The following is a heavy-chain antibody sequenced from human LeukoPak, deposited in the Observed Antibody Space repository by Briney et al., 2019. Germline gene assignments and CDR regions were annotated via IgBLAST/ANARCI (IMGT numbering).Heavy chain of an antibody. D-gene: IGHD6-19*01. CDR2: INHSGST. CDR1: GGSFSGYY. CDR3: ATTGYSSGWYLGY. J-gene: IGHJ4*02. Sequence: PSETLPLTCAVYGGSFSGYYWSWIRQPPGKGLEWIGEINHSGSTNYNPSLKSRVTISVDTSKNQFSLKLSSVTAADTAVYYCATTGYSSGWYLGYWGQGTLVTVSS. V-gene: IGHV4-34*01.